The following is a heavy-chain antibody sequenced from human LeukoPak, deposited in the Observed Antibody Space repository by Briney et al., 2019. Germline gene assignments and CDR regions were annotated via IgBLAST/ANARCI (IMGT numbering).Heavy chain of an antibody. CDR2: IRYDGSNK. J-gene: IGHJ4*02. V-gene: IGHV3-30*02. CDR3: AKDRDFGVDHFDY. Sequence: GGSLGLSCAASGFTFSSYGMHWVRQAPGKGLEWVAFIRYDGSNKYYADSVKGRFTISRDNSKNTLYLQMNSLRAEDTAVYYCAKDRDFGVDHFDYWGQGTLVTVSS. CDR1: GFTFSSYG. D-gene: IGHD3-3*01.